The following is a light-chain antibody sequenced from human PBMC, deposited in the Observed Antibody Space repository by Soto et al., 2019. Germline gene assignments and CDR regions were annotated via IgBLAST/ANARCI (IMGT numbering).Light chain of an antibody. CDR2: DAS. V-gene: IGKV3-11*01. CDR1: QSVSSY. Sequence: EIVMTHSPATLSVSPWERATLSCRSSQSVSSYLAWYQQKPGQAPRLLIYDASNRATGIPARFSGSGPGTDFTLTISSLEPEDFATYYCQQSFSSPPWTFGQGTKVDIK. J-gene: IGKJ1*01. CDR3: QQSFSSPPWT.